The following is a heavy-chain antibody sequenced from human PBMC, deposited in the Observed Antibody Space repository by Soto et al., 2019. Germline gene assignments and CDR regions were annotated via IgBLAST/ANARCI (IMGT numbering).Heavy chain of an antibody. CDR3: XXXLSTCRGGDCQEY. CDR2: MNPNSGNT. D-gene: IGHD2-21*02. V-gene: IGHV1-8*01. CDR1: GYTFTNYD. J-gene: IGHJ4*02. Sequence: QVQLVQSGSGVKKPGASVKVSCKASGYTFTNYDINWVRQATGLGHEWMGWMNPNSGNTGYAQRFXXXXXXTXXXXXXXXXXXXXXXXXXXXXXXXXXXXLSTCRGGDCQEYWGQGALVTVSA.